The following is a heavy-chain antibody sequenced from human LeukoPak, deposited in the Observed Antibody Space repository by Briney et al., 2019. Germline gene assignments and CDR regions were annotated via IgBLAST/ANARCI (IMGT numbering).Heavy chain of an antibody. Sequence: ASVKVSCKASGYTFTSYYMHWVRQAPGQGLKWMGIINPSGGSTTYAQKFQGRVTMTRDTSTSTVYMELSSLRSDDTAVYYCARDFKVTMVRGVENYYYYMDVWGKGTTVTVSS. CDR2: INPSGGST. D-gene: IGHD3-10*01. J-gene: IGHJ6*03. V-gene: IGHV1-46*03. CDR1: GYTFTSYY. CDR3: ARDFKVTMVRGVENYYYYMDV.